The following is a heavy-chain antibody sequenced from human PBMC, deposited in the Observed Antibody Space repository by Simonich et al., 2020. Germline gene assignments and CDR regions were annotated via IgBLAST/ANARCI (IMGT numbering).Heavy chain of an antibody. CDR3: ARDRAARYYYYYYMDV. CDR1: GYNFTGSY. Sequence: QVQLVQSGAEVKKPGASVKVSCKASGYNFTGSYMHWVRQAPGQGLEWMVWSNPNSGGTNYAQKFKGRVTMTRDTSISTAYMELSRLRSDDTAVYYCARDRAARYYYYYYMDVWGKGTTVTVSS. CDR2: SNPNSGGT. J-gene: IGHJ6*03. D-gene: IGHD6-6*01. V-gene: IGHV1-2*02.